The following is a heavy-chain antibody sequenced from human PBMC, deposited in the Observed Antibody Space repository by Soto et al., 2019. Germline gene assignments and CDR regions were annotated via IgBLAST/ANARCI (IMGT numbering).Heavy chain of an antibody. V-gene: IGHV3-53*01. J-gene: IGHJ6*02. CDR1: GFTVSSNY. CDR3: AAPKKKTGTKHPGTDYGMDV. Sequence: EVQLVESGGGLIQPGGSLRLSCAASGFTVSSNYMSWVRQAPGKGLEWVSVIYSGGSTYYADSVKGRFTISRDNSKNTLYLQMNSLRAEDTAVYYCAAPKKKTGTKHPGTDYGMDVWGQGTTITVSS. D-gene: IGHD1-7*01. CDR2: IYSGGST.